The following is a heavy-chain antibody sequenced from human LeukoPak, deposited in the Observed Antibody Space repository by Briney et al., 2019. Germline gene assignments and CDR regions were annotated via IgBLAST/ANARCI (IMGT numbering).Heavy chain of an antibody. V-gene: IGHV4-38-2*02. CDR2: IYHSGST. Sequence: PSETLSLTCTVSDFSISTDYYWGWIRQPPGKGLEWIGSIYHSGSTYSNPFLKSRVTISVDTSKNQFSLKLTSVTAADTAVYYCGRDRIAVAGRSYYYYGMDVWGQGTTVTVSS. CDR3: GRDRIAVAGRSYYYYGMDV. CDR1: DFSISTDYY. D-gene: IGHD6-19*01. J-gene: IGHJ6*02.